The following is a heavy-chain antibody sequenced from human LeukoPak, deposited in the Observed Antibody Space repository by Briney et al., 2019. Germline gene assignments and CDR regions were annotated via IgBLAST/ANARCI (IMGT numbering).Heavy chain of an antibody. CDR3: ARGVSMGRGGITSRPPHYFDY. V-gene: IGHV1-46*01. J-gene: IGHJ4*02. CDR1: GYTFTTYY. Sequence: ASVKVSCKASGYTFTTYYMHWVRQAPGQGLEWMGKINPSGGLTWYSQKFEDRVTMIRDTSTSTVYMELSSLRSDDTAVYYCARGVSMGRGGITSRPPHYFDYWGQGTLVTVSS. CDR2: INPSGGLT. D-gene: IGHD3-10*01.